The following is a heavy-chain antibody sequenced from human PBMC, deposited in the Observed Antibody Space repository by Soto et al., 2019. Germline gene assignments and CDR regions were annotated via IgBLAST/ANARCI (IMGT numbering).Heavy chain of an antibody. CDR3: ATDRGSYALDY. CDR2: ISANNGNT. Sequence: QVQLVQSGAEVKKPGASVKVSCKTSGYTFTSYGISWVRQAPGQGLEWMGWISANNGNTNYVQKLQGRVTMTTDTSTSTAYIELRSLRSDDTAVYYCATDRGSYALDYWGQGTLVTVSS. J-gene: IGHJ4*02. D-gene: IGHD1-26*01. V-gene: IGHV1-18*01. CDR1: GYTFTSYG.